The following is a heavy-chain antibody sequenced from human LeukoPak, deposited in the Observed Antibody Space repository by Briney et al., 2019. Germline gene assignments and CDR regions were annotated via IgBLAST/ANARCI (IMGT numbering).Heavy chain of an antibody. CDR1: GFSFTSYG. V-gene: IGHV3-30*18. D-gene: IGHD1-26*01. J-gene: IGHJ4*02. Sequence: AGGSLRLSSAAAGFSFTSYGTHCVRQAPGKGLEWVAVISYDGSNKYYADSVKGRFTISRDNSKNTLYLQMNSLRAEDTAVYYCANDHSVGATKGYWDYWGQGTLVTVSS. CDR3: ANDHSVGATKGYWDY. CDR2: ISYDGSNK.